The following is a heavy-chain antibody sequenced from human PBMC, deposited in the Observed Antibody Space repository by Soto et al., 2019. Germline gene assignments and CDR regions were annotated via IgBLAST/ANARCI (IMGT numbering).Heavy chain of an antibody. Sequence: EVQLLESGGGLVQPGGSLRLSCAASGFTFSSYAMSWVRQAPGKGLEWVSAVSASGTGTYYSDSVKGRFTISRDNSKNTPYLQTNSLRAEDTALYDGARAQGASYGLYYFDYLGHVALVTVSS. V-gene: IGHV3-23*01. CDR1: GFTFSSYA. D-gene: IGHD5-18*01. CDR3: ARAQGASYGLYYFDY. J-gene: IGHJ4*01. CDR2: VSASGTGT.